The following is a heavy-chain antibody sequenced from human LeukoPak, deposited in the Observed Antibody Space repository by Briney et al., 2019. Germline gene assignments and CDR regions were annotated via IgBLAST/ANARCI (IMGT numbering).Heavy chain of an antibody. D-gene: IGHD2-21*01. CDR3: ARDVVDCEYFDY. Sequence: PGGSLRLSCAASGFTFSRYSMNWVRQAPGKGLEWVSSISSRSSSIYYADSVKGRFTISRDNAKNSLYLQMNSLRAEDTAVYYCARDVVDCEYFDYWGQGTLVTVSS. J-gene: IGHJ4*02. CDR1: GFTFSRYS. CDR2: ISSRSSSI. V-gene: IGHV3-21*01.